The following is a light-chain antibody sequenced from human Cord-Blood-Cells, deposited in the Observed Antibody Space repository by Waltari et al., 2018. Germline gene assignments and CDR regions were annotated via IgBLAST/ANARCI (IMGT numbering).Light chain of an antibody. V-gene: IGKV4-1*01. CDR1: QSVLYSSNNKNY. CDR3: QQYYSTLT. CDR2: WAS. J-gene: IGKJ4*01. Sequence: DIVMTQSPDSLAVSLGERATINCKSSQSVLYSSNNKNYLAWYQQKPGQPPKLLIYWASTRVSGVPDRFSGSGSGTDFTLTISSLQAEDVAVYYCQQYYSTLTFGGGTKVEIK.